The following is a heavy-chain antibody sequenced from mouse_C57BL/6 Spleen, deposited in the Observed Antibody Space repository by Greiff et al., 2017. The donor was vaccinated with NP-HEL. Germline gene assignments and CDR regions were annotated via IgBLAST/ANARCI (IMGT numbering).Heavy chain of an antibody. CDR1: GYAFSSSW. CDR2: IYPGDGDT. CDR3: ARPLPSGGFAY. J-gene: IGHJ3*01. V-gene: IGHV1-82*01. Sequence: QVQLQQSGPELVKPGASVKISCKASGYAFSSSWMNWVKQRPGKGLEWIGRIYPGDGDTNYNGKFKGKATLTADKSSSTAYMQLSSLTSEDSAVYCCARPLPSGGFAYWGKGTLVTVSA.